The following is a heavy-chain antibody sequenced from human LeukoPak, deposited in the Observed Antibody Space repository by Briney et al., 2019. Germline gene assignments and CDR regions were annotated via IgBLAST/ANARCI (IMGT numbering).Heavy chain of an antibody. D-gene: IGHD3-22*01. CDR2: IYYSGST. CDR1: GGSISSGCYY. V-gene: IGHV4-31*03. Sequence: SETLSLTCIVSGGSISSGCYYWSWVRQHPEKGLEWIGYIYYSGSTYYNPSLKSRVTISVDTSKNQFSLVLSSVTAADSGVYYCARTDRSGYYFDYWGQGTLVTVSS. CDR3: ARTDRSGYYFDY. J-gene: IGHJ4*02.